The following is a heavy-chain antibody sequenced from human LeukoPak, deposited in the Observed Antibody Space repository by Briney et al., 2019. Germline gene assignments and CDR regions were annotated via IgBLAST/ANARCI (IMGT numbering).Heavy chain of an antibody. CDR3: ARDIVVVPATFDP. Sequence: SETLPLTCAVYGGSFSGYYWSWIRQPPGKGLEWIGEINHSGSTNYNPSLKSRVTISVDTSKNQFSLKLSSVTAADTAVYYCARDIVVVPATFDPWGQGTLVTVSS. V-gene: IGHV4-34*01. CDR1: GGSFSGYY. CDR2: INHSGST. D-gene: IGHD2-2*01. J-gene: IGHJ5*02.